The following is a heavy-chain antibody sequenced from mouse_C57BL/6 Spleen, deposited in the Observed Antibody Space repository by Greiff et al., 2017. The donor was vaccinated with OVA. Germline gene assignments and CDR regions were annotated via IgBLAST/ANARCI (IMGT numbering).Heavy chain of an antibody. D-gene: IGHD2-3*01. Sequence: DVQLVEPGGGLVKPGGSLKLSCAASGFTFSDYGMHWVRQAPETGLEWVAYISSGSSTIYYADTVKGRFTISRDNAKNTLFLQMTSMRSEDTAMYYCARDDGYYSCCYFGVWGTGATVTVS. V-gene: IGHV5-17*01. CDR2: ISSGSSTI. CDR1: GFTFSDYG. J-gene: IGHJ1*03. CDR3: ARDDGYYSCCYFGV.